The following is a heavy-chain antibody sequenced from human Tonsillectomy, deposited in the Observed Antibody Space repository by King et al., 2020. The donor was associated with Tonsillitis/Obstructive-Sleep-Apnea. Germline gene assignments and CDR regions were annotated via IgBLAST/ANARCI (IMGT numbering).Heavy chain of an antibody. CDR3: ARGVSGYCSSTSCSSYYYYYYMDV. J-gene: IGHJ6*03. CDR1: GFTFSSYW. D-gene: IGHD2-2*01. Sequence: VQLVESGGGLVQPGGSLRLSCAASGFTFSSYWMSWVRQAPGKGLEWVANIKQDGSEKYYVDSVKGRFTFSRDNAKNSLYLQMNSLRAEDTAVYYCARGVSGYCSSTSCSSYYYYYYMDVWGKGTTVTVSS. V-gene: IGHV3-7*04. CDR2: IKQDGSEK.